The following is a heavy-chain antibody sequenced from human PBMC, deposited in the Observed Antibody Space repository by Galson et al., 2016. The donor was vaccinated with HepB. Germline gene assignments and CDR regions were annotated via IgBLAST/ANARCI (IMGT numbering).Heavy chain of an antibody. J-gene: IGHJ4*02. V-gene: IGHV4-59*12. CDR3: ARDYGSRHMEY. Sequence: SETLSLTCTVSGGSISSYYWSWIRQPPGKGLEWIGYIYYSGSTNYNPSLKSRVTISVDTSKNQFSLRLTSVTVADTAVYYCARDYGSRHMEYWGQGIQVTVSS. CDR1: GGSISSYY. D-gene: IGHD6-13*01. CDR2: IYYSGST.